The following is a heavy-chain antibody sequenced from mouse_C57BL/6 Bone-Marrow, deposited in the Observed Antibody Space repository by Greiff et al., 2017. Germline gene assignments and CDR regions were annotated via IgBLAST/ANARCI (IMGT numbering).Heavy chain of an antibody. V-gene: IGHV1-82*01. J-gene: IGHJ2*01. CDR1: GYAFSSSW. Sequence: QVQLQQSGPELVKPGASVKISCKASGYAFSSSWMNWVKQRPGKGLEWIGRIYPGDGDTNYNGKFKGKATLTADKSSSTAYMQLSSLTSEDSAVYFCARGWAAYYFDYWGQGTTLTVSS. D-gene: IGHD1-1*02. CDR3: ARGWAAYYFDY. CDR2: IYPGDGDT.